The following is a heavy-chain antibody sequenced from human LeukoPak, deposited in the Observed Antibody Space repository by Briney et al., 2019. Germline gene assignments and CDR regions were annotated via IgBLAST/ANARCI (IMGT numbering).Heavy chain of an antibody. D-gene: IGHD3-9*01. V-gene: IGHV4-34*01. CDR1: GGSFSGYY. J-gene: IGHJ3*02. CDR2: INHSGST. CDR3: ARWDLTGPDAFDI. Sequence: ASETLSLTCAVYGGSFSGYYWSWIRQPPGKGLEWIGEINHSGSTNYNPSLKSRVTISVDTSKNQFSLKLSSVTAADTAVYYCARWDLTGPDAFDIWGQGTMVTVSS.